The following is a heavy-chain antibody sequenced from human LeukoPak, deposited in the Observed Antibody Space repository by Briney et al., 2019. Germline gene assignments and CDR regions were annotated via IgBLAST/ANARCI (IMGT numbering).Heavy chain of an antibody. CDR3: ARSNGAGRTAPGY. D-gene: IGHD3-10*01. Sequence: GGSLRLSCAASGFTFSSYSMNWVRQAPGKGLEWVSSISSSSSYVYYADSVKGRFTISRDNAKNSLYLQMNSLRAEDTAVYYCARSNGAGRTAPGYWGQGTLVTVSS. V-gene: IGHV3-21*01. CDR2: ISSSSSYV. CDR1: GFTFSSYS. J-gene: IGHJ4*02.